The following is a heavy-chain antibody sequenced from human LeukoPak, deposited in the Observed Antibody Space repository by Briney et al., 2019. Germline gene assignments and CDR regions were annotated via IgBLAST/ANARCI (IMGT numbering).Heavy chain of an antibody. CDR3: ARQSSSGHLNEYYFDY. Sequence: ASVKVSCKASGHTFSTYGISWVRQAPGQGLEWMGWISAYNGNTKYAQKLQGRVTMSTDTSTSTTYMEVRSLRSDDTAVYYCARQSSSGHLNEYYFDYWGQGTLVTVSS. D-gene: IGHD3-22*01. CDR2: ISAYNGNT. J-gene: IGHJ4*02. V-gene: IGHV1-18*01. CDR1: GHTFSTYG.